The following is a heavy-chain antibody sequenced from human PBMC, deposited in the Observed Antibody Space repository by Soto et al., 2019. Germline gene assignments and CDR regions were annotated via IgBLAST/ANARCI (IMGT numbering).Heavy chain of an antibody. CDR3: AKDNRWFGVVLSQDAFDI. CDR2: VTRNSDKV. CDR1: GFNFDEYA. D-gene: IGHD3-10*01. Sequence: QLVESGGGWVQPGRSLRLSCAASGFNFDEYAMHWVRQVPGKGLEWVSGVTRNSDKVDYADPVKGRFTVSRDNARNSLYLQMDCLRSDDTALYYCAKDNRWFGVVLSQDAFDIWGQGTMVTVSS. J-gene: IGHJ3*02. V-gene: IGHV3-9*01.